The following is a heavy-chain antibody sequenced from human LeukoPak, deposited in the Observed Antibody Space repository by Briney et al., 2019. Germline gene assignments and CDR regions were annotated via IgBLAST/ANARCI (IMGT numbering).Heavy chain of an antibody. V-gene: IGHV1-2*02. Sequence: ASVKVSCKASGYTFTGYYMHWVRQAPGQGLEWMGWINPNSGGTNYAQKFQGRVTMTRDTSISTAYMELSRLRSDDTAVYYCTRALWFGDQSYHYWGQGTLVTVSS. D-gene: IGHD3-10*01. J-gene: IGHJ4*02. CDR2: INPNSGGT. CDR3: TRALWFGDQSYHY. CDR1: GYTFTGYY.